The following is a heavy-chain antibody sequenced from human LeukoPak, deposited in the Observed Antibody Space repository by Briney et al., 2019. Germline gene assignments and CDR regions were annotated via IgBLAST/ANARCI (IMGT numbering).Heavy chain of an antibody. CDR3: ARVDXRWQLLPSDGIDY. Sequence: GGSLRLSCAASGFPFSSYSMHWVRQAPGKGLXXXXXXXXDGSNKYYADSXXXXXTIXXDNSKNTLYLQMNSLRAEDTAVYYCARVDXRWQLLPSDGIDYWGQGTLVTVSS. V-gene: IGHV3-30*01. CDR2: XXXDGSNK. CDR1: GFPFSSYS. J-gene: IGHJ4*02. D-gene: IGHD5-24*01.